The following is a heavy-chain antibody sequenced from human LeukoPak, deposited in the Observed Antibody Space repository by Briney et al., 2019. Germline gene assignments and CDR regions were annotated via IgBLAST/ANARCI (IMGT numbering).Heavy chain of an antibody. J-gene: IGHJ4*02. CDR3: ARDSQFGELDY. Sequence: GGSLRLSCAASGFTVSSNHMSWVRQAPGKGLEWVSVIYSGGSTYYADSVKGRFTISRDNSKNTLYLQMNSLRAEDTAVYYCARDSQFGELDYWGQGTLVTVSS. V-gene: IGHV3-53*01. D-gene: IGHD3-10*01. CDR1: GFTVSSNH. CDR2: IYSGGST.